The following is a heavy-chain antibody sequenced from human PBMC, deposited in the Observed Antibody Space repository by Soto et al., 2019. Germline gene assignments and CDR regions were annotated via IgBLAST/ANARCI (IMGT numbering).Heavy chain of an antibody. D-gene: IGHD2-15*01. CDR2: ISYDGSNK. CDR1: GFTFSSYA. Sequence: QVQLVESGGGVVQPGRSLRLSCAASGFTFSSYAMHWVRQAPGKGLEWVAVISYDGSNKHYADSVKGRFTISRDNSKNTLNLQMNSLRAEDTAVYYCAREDGGNARRRRGFDYWGQGTLVTVSS. V-gene: IGHV3-30-3*01. CDR3: AREDGGNARRRRGFDY. J-gene: IGHJ4*02.